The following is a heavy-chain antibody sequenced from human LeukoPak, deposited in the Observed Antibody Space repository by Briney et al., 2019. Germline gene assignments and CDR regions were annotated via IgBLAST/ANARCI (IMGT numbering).Heavy chain of an antibody. V-gene: IGHV3-23*01. D-gene: IGHD1-26*01. J-gene: IGHJ4*02. CDR1: GFTFSTYA. Sequence: PGGSLRLSCAASGFTFSTYAMSWVRQAPGKGLEWVSAISGSGGSTYYADSVKGRFTISRDNSKNTLYLQMNSLRAEDTAVYYCAKDGAGYLYYFDYWGQGTLVTVSS. CDR2: ISGSGGST. CDR3: AKDGAGYLYYFDY.